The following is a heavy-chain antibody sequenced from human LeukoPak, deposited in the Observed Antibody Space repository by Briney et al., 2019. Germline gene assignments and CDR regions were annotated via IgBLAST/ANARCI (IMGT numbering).Heavy chain of an antibody. V-gene: IGHV5-10-1*01. CDR3: ARHILGYRSGGSCYEDY. CDR1: GYSFTSYW. Sequence: GESLRISCKGSGYSFTSYWISWVRQMPGKGLEWMGRIDPSDSYTNYSPSFQGHVTISADKSISTAYLQWSSLKASDTAMYYCARHILGYRSGGSCYEDYWGQGTLVTVSS. J-gene: IGHJ4*02. CDR2: IDPSDSYT. D-gene: IGHD2-15*01.